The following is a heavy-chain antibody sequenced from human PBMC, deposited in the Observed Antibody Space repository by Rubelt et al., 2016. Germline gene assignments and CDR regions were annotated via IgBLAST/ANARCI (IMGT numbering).Heavy chain of an antibody. D-gene: IGHD4-17*01. CDR2: ISGSGGST. J-gene: IGHJ4*02. CDR3: AKDDDGYGDSLFDY. Sequence: ISGSGGSTYYADSVKGRFTISRDNSKNTLYLQMNSLRAEDTAVYYCAKDDDGYGDSLFDYWGQGTLVTVSS. V-gene: IGHV3-23*01.